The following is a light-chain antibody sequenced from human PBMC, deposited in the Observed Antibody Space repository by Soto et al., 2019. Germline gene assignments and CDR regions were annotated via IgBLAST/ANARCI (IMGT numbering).Light chain of an antibody. CDR3: SSYTRSSTYV. CDR1: SSDVGGYIF. V-gene: IGLV2-14*01. CDR2: EVS. J-gene: IGLJ1*01. Sequence: QSALTQPASVSGSPGQSITISCTGTSSDVGGYIFVSWYQQHPSKAPKLIIYEVSNRPSGVSNRFSGSKSSNTASLTISGLQAEDEADYYCSSYTRSSTYVFGSGTKVTVL.